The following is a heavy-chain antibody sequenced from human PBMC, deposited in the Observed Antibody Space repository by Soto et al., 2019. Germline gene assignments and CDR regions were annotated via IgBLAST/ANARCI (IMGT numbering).Heavy chain of an antibody. Sequence: SVKVSCKASGGTFSSYAISWVRQAPGQGLEWMGGIIPIFGTANYAQKFQGRVTITADESTSTAYMELSSLRSEDTAVYYCARARRITMIVVVTHDAFDIWGQGTMVTVSS. D-gene: IGHD3-22*01. CDR1: GGTFSSYA. V-gene: IGHV1-69*13. CDR3: ARARRITMIVVVTHDAFDI. J-gene: IGHJ3*02. CDR2: IIPIFGTA.